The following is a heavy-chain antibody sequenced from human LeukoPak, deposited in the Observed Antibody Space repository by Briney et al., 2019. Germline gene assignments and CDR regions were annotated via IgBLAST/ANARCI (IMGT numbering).Heavy chain of an antibody. D-gene: IGHD2-15*01. CDR1: RGTFSTSA. Sequence: SPLRISCKASRGTFSTSAISSGREAPGQGREWMGGIVAILGTANYAQKFQGRVTLTPDEPTSTPYQELSSPRSEDTDLYCCARGDGSGVAATYDYGGGRPVVTVSS. CDR2: IVAILGTA. J-gene: IGHJ4*02. CDR3: ARGDGSGVAATYDY. V-gene: IGHV1-69*01.